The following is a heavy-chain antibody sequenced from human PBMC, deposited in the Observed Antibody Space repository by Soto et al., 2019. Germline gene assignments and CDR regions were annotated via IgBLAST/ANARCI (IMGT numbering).Heavy chain of an antibody. Sequence: QVQLVESGGGVVQPGRSLRLSCAASGFTFSSYAMQWVRQAPGKGPEWVAFIWFDGTNKYYADSVKGRFTISRDNSKNTLYLQMDRLRAEDTAVYYCARGIDRGYCDYWGQGALVTVSS. CDR2: IWFDGTNK. CDR1: GFTFSSYA. D-gene: IGHD3-10*01. V-gene: IGHV3-33*01. J-gene: IGHJ4*02. CDR3: ARGIDRGYCDY.